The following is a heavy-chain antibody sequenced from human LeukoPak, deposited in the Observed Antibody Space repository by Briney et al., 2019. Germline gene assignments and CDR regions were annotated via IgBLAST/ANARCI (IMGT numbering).Heavy chain of an antibody. D-gene: IGHD5-18*01. CDR2: ISSSGSYI. V-gene: IGHV3-21*01. CDR1: GFTFSSYS. CDR3: AKDRGRGYSYGYFDY. J-gene: IGHJ4*02. Sequence: GGSLRLSCAASGFTFSSYSMNWVRQAPGKGLEWVSSISSSGSYIYYADSVKGRFTISRDNAKNSLYLQMNSLRAEDTAVYYCAKDRGRGYSYGYFDYWGQGTLVTVSS.